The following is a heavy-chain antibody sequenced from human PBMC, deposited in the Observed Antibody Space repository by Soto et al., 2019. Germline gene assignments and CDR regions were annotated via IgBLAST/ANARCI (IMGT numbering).Heavy chain of an antibody. CDR1: GGSISSYY. D-gene: IGHD2-15*01. CDR2: IYYSGST. Sequence: QVQLQESGPGLVKPSETLSLTCTVSGGSISSYYWSWIRQPPGKGLEWIGYIYYSGSTNYNPSLKSRVTISVDTSKNQFSLKLSSLTAADTAVYYCARGYCSGGSCYSLPLDYWGQGTLVTVSS. CDR3: ARGYCSGGSCYSLPLDY. J-gene: IGHJ4*02. V-gene: IGHV4-59*01.